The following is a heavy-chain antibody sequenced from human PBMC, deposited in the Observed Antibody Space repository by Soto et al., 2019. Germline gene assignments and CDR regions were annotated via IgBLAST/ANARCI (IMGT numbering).Heavy chain of an antibody. V-gene: IGHV3-30-3*01. Sequence: LRLSCAASGFTFSSYAMHWVRQAPGKRLEWVAVISYDGSNKYYADSVKGRFTISRDNSKNTLYLQMNSLRAEDTAVYYCARVDRPYSSGWQYYYYGMDVWGQGTTVTVSS. CDR1: GFTFSSYA. J-gene: IGHJ6*02. CDR2: ISYDGSNK. D-gene: IGHD6-19*01. CDR3: ARVDRPYSSGWQYYYYGMDV.